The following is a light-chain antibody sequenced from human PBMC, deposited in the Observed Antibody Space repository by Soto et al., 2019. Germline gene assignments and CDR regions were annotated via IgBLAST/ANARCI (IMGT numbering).Light chain of an antibody. J-gene: IGLJ2*01. CDR2: DVN. CDR3: SSYAPSDVV. V-gene: IGLV2-8*01. CDR1: PSDVGGSNS. Sequence: QSVLTQPPSASGPPGQSVTISCTGTPSDVGGSNSVSWYQQHPGKAPNLMIYDVNKRPSGVPDRFSGSKSGNTASLTVSGLQAADEAYYFCSSYAPSDVVFGGGTKLTVL.